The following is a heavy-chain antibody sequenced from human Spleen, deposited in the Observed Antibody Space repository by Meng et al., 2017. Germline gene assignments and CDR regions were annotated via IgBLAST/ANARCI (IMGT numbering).Heavy chain of an antibody. CDR2: ISGTGGST. CDR3: ARTTVTTLGP. CDR1: GFTFSRYD. D-gene: IGHD4-17*01. V-gene: IGHV3-23*01. J-gene: IGHJ5*02. Sequence: GESLKISCAASGFTFSRYDMSWVRQAPGKGLEWVSTISGTGGSTYYADSVKGRFTISRDNAKNSLYLQMNSLRAEDTAVYYCARTTVTTLGPWGQGTLVTVSS.